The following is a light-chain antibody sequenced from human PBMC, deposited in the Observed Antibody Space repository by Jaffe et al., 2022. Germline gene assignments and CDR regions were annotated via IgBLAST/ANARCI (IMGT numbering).Light chain of an antibody. CDR1: QGISSD. CDR2: DAS. CDR3: QQCTNYPRT. V-gene: IGKV1-9*01. J-gene: IGKJ5*01. Sequence: DIQLTQSPSFLSASVGDRITITCRASQGISSDLAWYQQKPGKAPEVLIYDASTLQSGVPSRFSGSGSGTEFTLTISSLQPEDFATYYCQQCTNYPRTFGQGTRLEIK.